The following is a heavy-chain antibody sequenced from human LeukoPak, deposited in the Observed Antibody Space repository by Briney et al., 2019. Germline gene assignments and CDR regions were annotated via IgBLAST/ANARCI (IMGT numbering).Heavy chain of an antibody. Sequence: GGSLRLSCAASGFTITTYAVNWVRQAPGKGLEWVSGIGGGGTEYYADSVKGRFIISSDNSQNLVHLQMNSLTVEDTAVYYCARVQGALDYWGQGTLVTVSS. CDR1: GFTITTYA. V-gene: IGHV3-23*01. CDR2: IGGGGTE. CDR3: ARVQGALDY. J-gene: IGHJ4*02. D-gene: IGHD1-1*01.